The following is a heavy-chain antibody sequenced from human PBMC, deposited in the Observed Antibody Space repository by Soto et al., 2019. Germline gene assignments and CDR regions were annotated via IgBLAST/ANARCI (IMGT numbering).Heavy chain of an antibody. Sequence: PGGSLRLSCAASGFTFSNYAMNWVRQAPGKGLEWVSSVSSSSSYIFYADSVKGRFTISRDNAKDSLYLQMNSLGTEDTAVYYCARRTVREYNWLDPWGQGTLVTVSS. D-gene: IGHD3-10*01. CDR2: VSSSSSYI. CDR1: GFTFSNYA. J-gene: IGHJ5*02. CDR3: ARRTVREYNWLDP. V-gene: IGHV3-21*01.